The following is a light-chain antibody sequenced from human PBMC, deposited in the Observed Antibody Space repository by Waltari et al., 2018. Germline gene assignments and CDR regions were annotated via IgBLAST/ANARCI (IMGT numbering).Light chain of an antibody. V-gene: IGLV1-44*01. CDR3: ASWDDSLNGRYV. Sequence: QSVLTQPPSASGTPGQRVTISCSGSSSNIGTYTVNWYQQLPGMAPKLLISNNHQRPSGVPDRFSGSKSGTSASLAISSLQSEDEAHYYCASWDDSLNGRYVFGTGTKVTVL. CDR2: NNH. J-gene: IGLJ1*01. CDR1: SSNIGTYT.